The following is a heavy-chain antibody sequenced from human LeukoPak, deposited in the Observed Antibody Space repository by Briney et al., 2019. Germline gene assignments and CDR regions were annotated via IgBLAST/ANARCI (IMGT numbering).Heavy chain of an antibody. CDR1: GFTVSSNY. J-gene: IGHJ4*02. CDR3: ARGYGSGSFYNPFDY. CDR2: IYSGGGT. V-gene: IGHV3-53*01. D-gene: IGHD3-10*01. Sequence: PGESLRLSCAASGFTVSSNYMSWVRQAPGKGLEWVSVIYSGGGTYYADSVKGRSTISRDISKNTVYLQMNSLRAEDTAVYYCARGYGSGSFYNPFDYWGQGTLVTVSS.